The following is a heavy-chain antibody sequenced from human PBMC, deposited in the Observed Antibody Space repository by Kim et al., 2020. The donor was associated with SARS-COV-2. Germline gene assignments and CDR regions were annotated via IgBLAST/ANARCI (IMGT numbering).Heavy chain of an antibody. D-gene: IGHD2-21*01. CDR1: GFTFSRFS. Sequence: GGSLRLSCVASGFTFSRFSMSWVRQAPGKGLEWLAAIGYGRTYYPSAVKVRRTISIDSSKNTLSLDLNMLRVEDKAASVCDNPVTLDGLNAFDVWGHGT. V-gene: IGHV3-23*01. J-gene: IGHJ3*01. CDR2: IGYGRT. CDR3: DNPVTLDGLNAFDV.